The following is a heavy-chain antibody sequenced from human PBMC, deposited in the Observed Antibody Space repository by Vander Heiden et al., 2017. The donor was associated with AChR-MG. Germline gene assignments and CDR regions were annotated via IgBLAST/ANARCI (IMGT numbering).Heavy chain of an antibody. CDR1: GFTFRDYL. Sequence: EVQLVESGGGLVQPGGSLSLSCAASGFTFRDYLWDWVRQAPGKGLEWVGRTRNKANSYTTEYAASGKGRFTISRDDSKNSLYLQMNSLKTEDTAVYYCAREYCSGGGCYSFGPWGRGTLVTVSS. J-gene: IGHJ5*02. V-gene: IGHV3-72*01. CDR3: AREYCSGGGCYSFGP. D-gene: IGHD2-15*01. CDR2: TRNKANSYTT.